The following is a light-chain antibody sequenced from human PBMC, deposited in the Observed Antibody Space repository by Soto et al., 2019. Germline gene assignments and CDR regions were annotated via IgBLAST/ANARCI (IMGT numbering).Light chain of an antibody. V-gene: IGLV2-23*01. CDR1: SSDVGSYNL. J-gene: IGLJ1*01. Sequence: QSVLTQPASVSGSPGQSITISCTGTSSDVGSYNLVSWYQQHPGKAPKLMIYEGSKRPSGVSNRFSGSKSGSTASLTISGLQAEDEADYYCCSYAGSSTLVFGTGTKVTVL. CDR3: CSYAGSSTLV. CDR2: EGS.